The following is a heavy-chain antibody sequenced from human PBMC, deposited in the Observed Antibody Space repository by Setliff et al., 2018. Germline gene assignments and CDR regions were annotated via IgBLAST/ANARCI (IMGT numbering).Heavy chain of an antibody. V-gene: IGHV3-11*04. CDR1: GFTFSYYY. Sequence: LRLSCAASGFTFSYYYMSWVRQAPGKGLEWLSKISGDGNTVYYADSVRGRFTISRDNAKNSLYLQMNSLRAEDSAVYYCARDGVFYAMDFWGQGTTVTVSS. CDR3: ARDGVFYAMDF. J-gene: IGHJ6*02. CDR2: ISGDGNTV. D-gene: IGHD3-10*01.